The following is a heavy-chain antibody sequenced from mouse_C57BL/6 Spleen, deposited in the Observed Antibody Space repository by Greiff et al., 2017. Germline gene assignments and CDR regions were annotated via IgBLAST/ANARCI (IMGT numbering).Heavy chain of an antibody. V-gene: IGHV15-2*01. D-gene: IGHD2-3*01. Sequence: QVQLQQPGSELRSPGSSVKLSCKDFDSEVFPIAYMSWVRQKPGHGFEWIGGILPSIGRTFYGEKFEDKATLDADTLSNAAYLDLNSLTSEGSAIYYCAGGYDGYWYFDVWGTGTTVTVSS. CDR3: AGGYDGYWYFDV. CDR1: DSEVFPIAY. CDR2: ILPSIGRT. J-gene: IGHJ1*03.